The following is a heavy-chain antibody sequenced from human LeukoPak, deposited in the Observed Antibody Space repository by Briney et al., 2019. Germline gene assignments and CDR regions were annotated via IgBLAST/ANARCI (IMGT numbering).Heavy chain of an antibody. CDR3: AKDLEPAATYYYYGMDV. D-gene: IGHD2-2*01. Sequence: GGSLRLSCAASGFTFSSYGMHWVRQAPGKGLEWVAVISYDGSNKYYADSVKGRFTISRVNSKNTLYLQMNSLRAEDTAVYYCAKDLEPAATYYYYGMDVWGQGTTVTVSS. V-gene: IGHV3-30*18. CDR2: ISYDGSNK. J-gene: IGHJ6*02. CDR1: GFTFSSYG.